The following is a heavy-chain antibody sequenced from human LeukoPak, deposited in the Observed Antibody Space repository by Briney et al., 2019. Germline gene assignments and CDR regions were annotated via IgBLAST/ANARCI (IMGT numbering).Heavy chain of an antibody. D-gene: IGHD3-3*01. J-gene: IGHJ4*02. V-gene: IGHV1-18*01. CDR2: ISAYNGNT. Sequence: ASVKVSCKASGYTFTSYGISWVRQAPGQGLEWMGWISAYNGNTSYAQKIQGRVTMTTDTSTSTAYMELRSLRSDDTAVYYCARAPNYDFWSGSDYWGQGTLVTVSS. CDR1: GYTFTSYG. CDR3: ARAPNYDFWSGSDY.